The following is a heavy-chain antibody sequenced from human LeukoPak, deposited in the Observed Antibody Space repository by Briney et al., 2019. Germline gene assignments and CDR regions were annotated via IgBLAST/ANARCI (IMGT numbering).Heavy chain of an antibody. J-gene: IGHJ6*02. CDR3: ARVPIRGVIISSYYYGMDV. V-gene: IGHV1-46*01. D-gene: IGHD3-10*01. CDR2: INPSGGST. Sequence: AAVKVSCKASGYTFTSYYMHWVRQAPGEGLEGMGIINPSGGSTSYAQKFQGRVTMTRDTSTSTVYMELSSLRSEDTAVYYSARVPIRGVIISSYYYGMDVWGQGTTVTVSS. CDR1: GYTFTSYY.